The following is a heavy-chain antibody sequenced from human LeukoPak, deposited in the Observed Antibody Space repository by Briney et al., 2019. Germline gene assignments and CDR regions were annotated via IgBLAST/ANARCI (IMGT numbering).Heavy chain of an antibody. CDR2: IWYDGGNK. Sequence: GALRLSCAASGFTFSSYGMHWVRQAPGKGLEWVAVIWYDGGNKYYADSVKGRFTISRDNSKNTLYLQLNSLRAEDTAVYYCAKDRDGYNHPIDYWGQGTLVTVSS. D-gene: IGHD5-24*01. J-gene: IGHJ4*02. V-gene: IGHV3-33*06. CDR1: GFTFSSYG. CDR3: AKDRDGYNHPIDY.